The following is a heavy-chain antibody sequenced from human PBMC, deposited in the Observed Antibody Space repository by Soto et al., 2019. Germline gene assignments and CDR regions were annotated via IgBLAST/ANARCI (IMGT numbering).Heavy chain of an antibody. Sequence: SETLSLTCAVSGGSISSGGYSWSWIRQPPGKGLEWIGYIYHSGSTYYNPSLKSRVTISVDRSKNQFSLKLSSVTAADTAVYYCARSPIVVVPAARTYNWFDPWGQGTLVTVSS. CDR2: IYHSGST. J-gene: IGHJ5*02. D-gene: IGHD2-2*01. V-gene: IGHV4-30-2*01. CDR3: ARSPIVVVPAARTYNWFDP. CDR1: GGSISSGGYS.